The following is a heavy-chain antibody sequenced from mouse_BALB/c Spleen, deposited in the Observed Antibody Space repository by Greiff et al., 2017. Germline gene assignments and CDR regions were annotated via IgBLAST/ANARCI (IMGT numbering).Heavy chain of an antibody. CDR1: GYSFTDYI. CDR2: INPYYGST. V-gene: IGHV1-39*01. CDR3: ARSDYGYVDYAMDY. J-gene: IGHJ4*01. Sequence: VQLQQTGPELVKPGASVKISCKASGYSFTDYIMLWVKQSHGKSLEWIGNINPYYGSTSYNLKFKGKATLTVDKSSSTAYMQLNSLTSEDSAVYYCARSDYGYVDYAMDYWGQGTSVTVSS. D-gene: IGHD1-2*01.